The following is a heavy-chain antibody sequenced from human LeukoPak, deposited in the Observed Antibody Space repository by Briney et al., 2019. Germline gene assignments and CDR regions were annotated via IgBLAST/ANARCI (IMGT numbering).Heavy chain of an antibody. D-gene: IGHD5-18*01. CDR1: GFTFSTYN. J-gene: IGHJ4*02. CDR2: ISSTGSAK. V-gene: IGHV3-21*01. CDR3: AKERRGYSYGYIDY. Sequence: PGGSLRLSCVASGFTFSTYNMNWVRQAPGKGLEWVSSISSTGSAKYYADSVRGRFTISRDNANHSLYLQMNSLRAEDTAVYYCAKERRGYSYGYIDYWGQGSLVSVSS.